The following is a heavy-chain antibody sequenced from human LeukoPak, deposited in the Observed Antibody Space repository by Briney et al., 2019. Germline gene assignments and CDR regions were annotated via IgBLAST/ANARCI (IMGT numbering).Heavy chain of an antibody. D-gene: IGHD3-3*01. CDR2: IYYSGST. V-gene: IGHV4-39*01. Sequence: PSETLSLTCSVAGGSISSSSYYWGWVRQPPGKGLEWIGSIYYSGSTYYNPSLKSRVTISVDTSKNQFSLKLSSVTAADTAVYYCASQYYDFWSGYYTNEYYFDYWGQGTLVTVSS. CDR1: GGSISSSSYY. J-gene: IGHJ4*02. CDR3: ASQYYDFWSGYYTNEYYFDY.